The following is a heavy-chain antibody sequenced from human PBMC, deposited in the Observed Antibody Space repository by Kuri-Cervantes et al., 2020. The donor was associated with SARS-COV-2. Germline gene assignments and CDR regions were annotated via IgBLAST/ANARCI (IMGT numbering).Heavy chain of an antibody. D-gene: IGHD3-10*01. J-gene: IGHJ4*02. V-gene: IGHV3-53*01. Sequence: GESLKISCAASGFTVSSNYMSWVRQAPGKGLEWVSVIYSGGSSTYYADSVRGRFTISRDNSKNTLYLQMNSLRAEDTAVYYCARAMVRGVIIMLGYWGQGTLVTVSS. CDR2: IYSGGSST. CDR3: ARAMVRGVIIMLGY. CDR1: GFTVSSNY.